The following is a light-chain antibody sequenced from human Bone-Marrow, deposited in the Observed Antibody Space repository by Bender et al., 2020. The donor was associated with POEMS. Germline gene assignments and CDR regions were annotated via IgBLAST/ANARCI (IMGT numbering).Light chain of an antibody. CDR1: SSDVGAYNL. CDR2: EAN. V-gene: IGLV2-23*02. Sequence: QSALTQPASVSGSPGQSITISCTGASSDVGAYNLVSWYQQHPGKAPKLMIYEANKRPSGVSNRFSGSKSGNTASLTISGLQAEDEADFYCSSYAGSNNFVFGGGTKLTVL. J-gene: IGLJ2*01. CDR3: SSYAGSNNFV.